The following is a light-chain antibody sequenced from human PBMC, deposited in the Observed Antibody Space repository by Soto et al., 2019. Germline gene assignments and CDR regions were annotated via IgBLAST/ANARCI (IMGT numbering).Light chain of an antibody. CDR3: NSYADSDTYV. CDR1: SSDVGRYDY. Sequence: QPVLTQPPSASGSPGQSVTISCTGTSSDVGRYDYVSWYQHHPGKAPKLIIYDVSHRPSGVPDRFSGSKSGNTASLTVSGLQAEDEADYYCNSYADSDTYVFGTGTKVTVL. J-gene: IGLJ1*01. V-gene: IGLV2-8*01. CDR2: DVS.